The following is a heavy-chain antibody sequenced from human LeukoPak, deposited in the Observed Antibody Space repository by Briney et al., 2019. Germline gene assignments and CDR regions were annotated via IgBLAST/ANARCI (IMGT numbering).Heavy chain of an antibody. CDR3: ARGEQVNWFDP. D-gene: IGHD1-26*01. V-gene: IGHV4-39*01. CDR1: GGSISFSTSY. Sequence: SETLSLTCTVSGGSISFSTSYWAWIRQPPGKGLGWIGSIYYRGSTYYNPSLTSRLTISVDTSKNQFSLNLRSLTAADTAVYYCARGEQVNWFDPWGQGALVIVSS. CDR2: IYYRGST. J-gene: IGHJ5*02.